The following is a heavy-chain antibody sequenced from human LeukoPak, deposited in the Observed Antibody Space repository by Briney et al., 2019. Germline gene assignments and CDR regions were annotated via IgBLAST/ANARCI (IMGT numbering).Heavy chain of an antibody. CDR3: ARTNTMVRGINYYFDY. CDR2: ISISSRYT. J-gene: IGHJ4*02. CDR1: GFTFSDYY. Sequence: ALRLSCPASGFTFSDYYMSWIRPAPGKGVEWVSYISISSRYTNYAGSLKCRFTIYRDSAKNSLYLQMNSLIAEDTAVYYYARTNTMVRGINYYFDYWGQGTLVTVSA. V-gene: IGHV3-11*06. D-gene: IGHD3-10*01.